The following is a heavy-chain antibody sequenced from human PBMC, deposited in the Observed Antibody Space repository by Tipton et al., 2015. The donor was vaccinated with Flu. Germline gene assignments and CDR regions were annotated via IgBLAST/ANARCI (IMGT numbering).Heavy chain of an antibody. CDR2: ISHSGRT. CDR1: NYSISSAYY. D-gene: IGHD3-10*01. J-gene: IGHJ4*02. Sequence: GLVKPSETLPLICAVSNYSISSAYYWGWIRQPPGKGLEWIGCISHSGRTYYNPSLKSRVTISVDMAKNQFSQRLSSVTAADTAVYYCARTTYYYGSGSSDYWGQGTLVTVSS. V-gene: IGHV4-38-2*01. CDR3: ARTTYYYGSGSSDY.